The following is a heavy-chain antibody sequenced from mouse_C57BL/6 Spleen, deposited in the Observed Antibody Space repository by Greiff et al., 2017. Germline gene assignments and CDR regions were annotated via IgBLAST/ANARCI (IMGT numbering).Heavy chain of an antibody. V-gene: IGHV1-64*01. Sequence: QVQLQQPGAELVKPGASVKLSCKASGYTFTSYWMHWVKQRPGQGLEWIGMIHPNSGSTNYNEKFKSKATLTVDKSSSTAYMQLRSLTSEDSAVYYCARDDYYGSSLAYWGQGTLVTVSA. D-gene: IGHD1-1*01. CDR2: IHPNSGST. CDR1: GYTFTSYW. J-gene: IGHJ3*01. CDR3: ARDDYYGSSLAY.